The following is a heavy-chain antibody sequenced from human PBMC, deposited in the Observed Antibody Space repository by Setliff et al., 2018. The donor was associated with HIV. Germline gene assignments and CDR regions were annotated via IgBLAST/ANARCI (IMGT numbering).Heavy chain of an antibody. Sequence: NPSETLSLTCTVSGDSMSSDNYFWVWVRQPPGKGLEWVGNIFHSGNTYYSPSLKSRVTMSLDTSMNQFSLKLTSVTAADTALYYCARYRRFADYIDVWGKGTTVTVSS. J-gene: IGHJ6*03. CDR2: IFHSGNT. D-gene: IGHD1-26*01. CDR3: ARYRRFADYIDV. CDR1: GDSMSSDNYF. V-gene: IGHV4-39*01.